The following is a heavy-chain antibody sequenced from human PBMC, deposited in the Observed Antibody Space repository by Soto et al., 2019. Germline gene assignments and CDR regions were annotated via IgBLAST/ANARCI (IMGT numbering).Heavy chain of an antibody. D-gene: IGHD3-10*01. CDR3: AKDSYGSGTDYFYGMDV. CDR1: GFRFSRYA. CDR2: MGAGGGRT. V-gene: IGHV3-23*01. J-gene: IGHJ6*02. Sequence: PGGSLILLCAASGFRFSRYAMSWVRPAAGKGLAWVSCMGAGGGRTFHADSVKGRITISRDNSKNTLYLQMNSLSAEDTAVYYCAKDSYGSGTDYFYGMDVRGQGTTGTVSS.